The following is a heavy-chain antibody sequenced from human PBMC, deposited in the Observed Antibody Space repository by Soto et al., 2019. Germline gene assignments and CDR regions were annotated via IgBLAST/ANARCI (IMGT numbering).Heavy chain of an antibody. CDR3: AKSAPMDAGDKYYYDF. D-gene: IGHD4-17*01. CDR2: IIPFFGTA. Sequence: SVKVSCKXSGGTFSTFGISWVRQAPGQGLEWMGGIIPFFGTARYSQKFEDRITITADESTNTVYMDLRSLTSEDTAIYYCAKSAPMDAGDKYYYDFWGQGALVTVSS. CDR1: GGTFSTFG. J-gene: IGHJ4*02. V-gene: IGHV1-69*13.